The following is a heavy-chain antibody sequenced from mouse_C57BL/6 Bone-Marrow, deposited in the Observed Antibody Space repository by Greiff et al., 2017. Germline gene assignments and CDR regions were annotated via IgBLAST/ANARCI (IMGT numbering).Heavy chain of an antibody. CDR2: IYPRDGST. D-gene: IGHD2-5*01. V-gene: IGHV1-85*01. Sequence: VQLVESGPELVKPGASVKLSCKASGYTFTSYDINWVKQRPGQGLEWIGWIYPRDGSTKYNEKFKGKATLTVDTSSSTAYMELHSLTSEDSAVYFCARSYSNYVFAYWGQGTLVTVSA. J-gene: IGHJ3*01. CDR3: ARSYSNYVFAY. CDR1: GYTFTSYD.